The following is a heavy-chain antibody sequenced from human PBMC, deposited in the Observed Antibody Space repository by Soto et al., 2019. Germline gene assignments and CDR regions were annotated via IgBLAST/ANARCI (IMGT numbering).Heavy chain of an antibody. CDR3: ARVSHYYYDSSGYGIDY. CDR2: IYYSGST. D-gene: IGHD3-22*01. J-gene: IGHJ4*02. Sequence: PSETQSLTCTVSGGVISSYDRSWIRQPPGKGLEWIGYIYYSGSTNYNPSLKSRVTISVDTSKNQFSLKLSSVTAADTAVYYCARVSHYYYDSSGYGIDYWGQGTLVTVSS. CDR1: GGVISSYD. V-gene: IGHV4-59*01.